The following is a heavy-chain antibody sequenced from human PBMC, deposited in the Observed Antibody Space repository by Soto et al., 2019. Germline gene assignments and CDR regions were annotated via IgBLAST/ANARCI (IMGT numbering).Heavy chain of an antibody. CDR1: GFPFSIYA. CDR2: ISYDGSNK. CDR3: ARSGGSGSYLYYDFGMDV. J-gene: IGHJ6*02. V-gene: IGHV3-30-3*01. D-gene: IGHD3-10*01. Sequence: GGSLRLSCAASGFPFSIYAMHLVRQSPGKGLEWVAVISYDGSNKYYADSVKGRFTISRDNSKNTLYLQMNSLRAEDTAVYYCARSGGSGSYLYYDFGMDVWGQGTTVTVSS.